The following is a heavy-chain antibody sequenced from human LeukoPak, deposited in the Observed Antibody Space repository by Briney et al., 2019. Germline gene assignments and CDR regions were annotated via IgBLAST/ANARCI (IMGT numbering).Heavy chain of an antibody. CDR1: GFTFSDYY. CDR2: ISSSGSTI. Sequence: GGSLRLSCAASGFTFSDYYMSWIRQAPGKGLEWVSYISSSGSTIYYADSVKGRFTISWDNAKNSLYPQMNSLRAEDTAVYYCASLSSSWYFNYWGQGTLVTVSS. D-gene: IGHD6-13*01. V-gene: IGHV3-11*04. CDR3: ASLSSSWYFNY. J-gene: IGHJ4*02.